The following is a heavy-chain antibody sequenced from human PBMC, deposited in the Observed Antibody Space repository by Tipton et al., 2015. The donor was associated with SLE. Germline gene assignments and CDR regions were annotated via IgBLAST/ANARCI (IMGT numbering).Heavy chain of an antibody. CDR2: ISGSGGST. Sequence: VQLVQSGGGLVQPGGSLRLSCAAPGFSFSSYWMSWVRQAPGKGLEWVSAISGSGGSTYYADSVKGRFTISRDNSKNTLYLQMNSLRAEDTAVYYCARSPYGSGSYGMDVWGQGTLVTVSS. CDR3: ARSPYGSGSYGMDV. D-gene: IGHD3-10*01. V-gene: IGHV3-23*04. CDR1: GFSFSSYW. J-gene: IGHJ6*02.